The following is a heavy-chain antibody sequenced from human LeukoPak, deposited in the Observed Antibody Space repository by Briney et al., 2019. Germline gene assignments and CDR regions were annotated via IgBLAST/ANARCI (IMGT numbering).Heavy chain of an antibody. Sequence: PGGSLRLSCAASGFTFSTFAMIWVRQPPGKGLEWVSSIFPSGGEILYADSVRGRFTISRDNSKSTLSLQMNSLRAEDTAIYYCATYRQVLLPFESWGQGTLVTVSS. CDR2: IFPSGGEI. CDR3: ATYRQVLLPFES. D-gene: IGHD2-8*02. J-gene: IGHJ4*02. CDR1: GFTFSTFA. V-gene: IGHV3-23*01.